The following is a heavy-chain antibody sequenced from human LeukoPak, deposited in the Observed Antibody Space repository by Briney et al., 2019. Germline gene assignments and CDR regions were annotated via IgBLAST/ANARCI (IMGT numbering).Heavy chain of an antibody. CDR1: GFTVSSNY. D-gene: IGHD6-13*01. CDR3: ARLAAASRMDV. Sequence: GGSLRLSCAASGFTVSSNYMSWVRQAPGKGLERVSVIYSGGSTYYADSVKGRFTISRDNSKNTLYLQMNSLRAEDTAVYYCARLAAASRMDVWGKGTTVTVSS. CDR2: IYSGGST. J-gene: IGHJ6*04. V-gene: IGHV3-53*01.